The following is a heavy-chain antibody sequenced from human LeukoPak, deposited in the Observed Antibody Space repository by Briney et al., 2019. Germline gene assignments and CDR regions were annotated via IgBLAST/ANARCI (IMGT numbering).Heavy chain of an antibody. J-gene: IGHJ4*02. CDR2: INHSGRA. V-gene: IGHV4-34*01. CDR3: ARFDPGLGWAFDY. Sequence: PSETLSLICTVSGGSFSSYSWSWTRHPSGKGLEWIGEINHSGRANYSPSLQSRVTISIDTSKNQFSLILNSVTAADTSVYFCARFDPGLGWAFDYWGQGTLVTVSS. D-gene: IGHD3-16*01. CDR1: GGSFSSYS.